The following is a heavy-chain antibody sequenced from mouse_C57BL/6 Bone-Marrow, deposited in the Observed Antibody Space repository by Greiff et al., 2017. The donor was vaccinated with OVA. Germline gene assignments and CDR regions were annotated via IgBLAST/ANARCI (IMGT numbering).Heavy chain of an antibody. Sequence: QVQLQQPGAELVKPGASVKLSCKASGYTFTSYWMQWVKQRPGQGLEWIGEIAPSDSYTNYNQKFKGKATLTVDTSSSTAYMQLSSLTSEDSAVYYCARGDDSRGYAMDYWGQGTSVTVSS. CDR3: ARGDDSRGYAMDY. CDR2: IAPSDSYT. V-gene: IGHV1-50*01. D-gene: IGHD2-4*01. J-gene: IGHJ4*01. CDR1: GYTFTSYW.